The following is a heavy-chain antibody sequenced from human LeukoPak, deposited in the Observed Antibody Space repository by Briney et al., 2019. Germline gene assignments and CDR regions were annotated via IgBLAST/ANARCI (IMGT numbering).Heavy chain of an antibody. J-gene: IGHJ4*02. CDR3: ARETSLVGYSGGLGFNY. CDR2: IYGSGRP. V-gene: IGHV4-59*01. CDR1: GSSISYWY. Sequence: PSETLFLTCTVSGSSISYWYWSWIRQPPGKGLEWIGNIYGSGRPNYNPSLTSRVTISVDTSKNQFSLKLTSVTAADTAVYYCARETSLVGYSGGLGFNYWGQGILVTVSS. D-gene: IGHD6-19*01.